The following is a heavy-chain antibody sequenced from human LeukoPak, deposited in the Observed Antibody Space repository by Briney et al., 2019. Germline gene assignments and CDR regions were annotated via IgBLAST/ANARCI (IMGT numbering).Heavy chain of an antibody. V-gene: IGHV3-33*08. CDR3: ARGRLLSSWPSMDV. Sequence: GGSLRLSCAASGFTFSSYGMHWVRQAPGKGLEWVAVIWYDGSNKYYADSVKGRFTISRDNSKNTLYLQMNSLRAEDTAVYYCARGRLLSSWPSMDVWGQGTTVTVSS. J-gene: IGHJ6*02. CDR2: IWYDGSNK. CDR1: GFTFSSYG. D-gene: IGHD6-13*01.